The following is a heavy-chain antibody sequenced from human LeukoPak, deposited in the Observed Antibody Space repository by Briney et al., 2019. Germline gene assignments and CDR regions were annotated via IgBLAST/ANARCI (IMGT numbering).Heavy chain of an antibody. Sequence: GASVKVSCKASGYTFTDYHMHWVRQAPGQGFEWMGWINPQSGDTKYAQNLQGRVTMTRDTSISTAYMYLSSLRSDDTAVYYCARELQLDDCTRINCYQPMVDPWGQGTLVTVSS. CDR2: INPQSGDT. CDR1: GYTFTDYH. J-gene: IGHJ5*02. D-gene: IGHD2-8*01. CDR3: ARELQLDDCTRINCYQPMVDP. V-gene: IGHV1-2*02.